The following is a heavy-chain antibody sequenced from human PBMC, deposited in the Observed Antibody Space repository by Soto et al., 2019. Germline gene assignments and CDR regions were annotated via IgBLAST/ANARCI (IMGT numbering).Heavy chain of an antibody. CDR3: ARDRVLGGGQQLVRLAY. J-gene: IGHJ4*02. Sequence: QVQLVESGGGVVQPGRSLRLSCAASGFTFSSYGMHWVRQAPGKGLEWVAVIWYDGSNKYYADSVKGRFTISRDNSKNTLDLQMNGLRAEDTAVYYCARDRVLGGGQQLVRLAYWGQGTLVTVSS. D-gene: IGHD6-13*01. CDR2: IWYDGSNK. CDR1: GFTFSSYG. V-gene: IGHV3-33*01.